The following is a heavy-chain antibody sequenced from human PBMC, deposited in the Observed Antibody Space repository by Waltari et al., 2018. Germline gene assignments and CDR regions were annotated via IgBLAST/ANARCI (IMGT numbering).Heavy chain of an antibody. CDR1: GDSLAPNY. CDR3: ARALWRVGTRGDFFDI. V-gene: IGHV4-59*01. CDR2: VQSSGST. J-gene: IGHJ3*02. Sequence: QVQLRESGPGLVTSSETLSLTCSVTGDSLAPNYWSWIRQSPGKGLEWIGYVQSSGSTDYNPSFRGRVTMSADASKNQFSLTLKSLTAADTATYFCARALWRVGTRGDFFDIWGRGTTVTVS. D-gene: IGHD1-7*01.